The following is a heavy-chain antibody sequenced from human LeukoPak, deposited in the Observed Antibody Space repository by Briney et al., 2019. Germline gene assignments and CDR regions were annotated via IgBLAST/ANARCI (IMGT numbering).Heavy chain of an antibody. J-gene: IGHJ4*02. CDR3: ARAYCSGTTCYRGFDY. CDR2: IYPGDSDT. Sequence: GESLKISCKGSGYSFTNYWIGWVRQVPGKGLEWMGIIYPGDSDTKYRPSFQGQVTISADKSISTAYLQWSSLKASDTAMYYCARAYCSGTTCYRGFDYWGQGTLVTVSS. V-gene: IGHV5-51*01. CDR1: GYSFTNYW. D-gene: IGHD2-2*02.